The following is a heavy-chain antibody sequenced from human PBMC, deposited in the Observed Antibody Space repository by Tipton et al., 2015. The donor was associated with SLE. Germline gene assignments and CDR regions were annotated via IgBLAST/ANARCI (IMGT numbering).Heavy chain of an antibody. Sequence: TLSLTCTVSGGSISSSSYYWGWIRQPPGKGLEWIGYIYTSGSTNYNPSLKSRVTISVDTSKNQFSLKLSSVTAADTAVYYCARDRRLIAAPSFWWYFDLWGRGTLVTVSS. CDR3: ARDRRLIAAPSFWWYFDL. CDR1: GGSISSSSYY. V-gene: IGHV4-61*09. CDR2: IYTSGST. J-gene: IGHJ2*01. D-gene: IGHD6-13*01.